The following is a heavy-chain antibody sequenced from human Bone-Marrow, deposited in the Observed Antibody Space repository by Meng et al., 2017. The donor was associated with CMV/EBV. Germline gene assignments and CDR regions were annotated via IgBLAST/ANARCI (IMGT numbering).Heavy chain of an antibody. J-gene: IGHJ6*02. V-gene: IGHV4-38-2*02. CDR1: GYSISSGYY. Sequence: SETLSLTCTVSGYSISSGYYWGWIRQPPGKGLEWIGSIYHSGSTYYNPSLKSRVTISVDTSKNQFSLKLSSVTAADTAVYYCARQARPQDYYYYYGMDVWGQGNTVNFAS. CDR3: ARQARPQDYYYYYGMDV. CDR2: IYHSGST. D-gene: IGHD6-25*01.